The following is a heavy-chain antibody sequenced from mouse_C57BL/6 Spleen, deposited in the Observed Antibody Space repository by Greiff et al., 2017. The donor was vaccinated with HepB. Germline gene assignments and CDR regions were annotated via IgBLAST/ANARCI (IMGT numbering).Heavy chain of an antibody. J-gene: IGHJ4*01. CDR2: IDPEDGDT. Sequence: EVQLQQSGAELVKPGASVKLSCTASGFNIKDYYMHWVKQRTEQGLEWIGRIDPEDGDTKYAPKFQGKATIPADTSSNTAYLQISSLTSEDTAVYYCARGDYNAMDYWGQGTSVTVSS. V-gene: IGHV14-2*01. CDR1: GFNIKDYY. CDR3: ARGDYNAMDY.